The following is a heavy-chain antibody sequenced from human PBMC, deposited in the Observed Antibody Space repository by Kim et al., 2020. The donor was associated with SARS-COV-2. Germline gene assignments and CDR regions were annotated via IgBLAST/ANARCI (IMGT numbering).Heavy chain of an antibody. CDR3: ARESSIAARWGSVKSYGMDV. CDR2: INAGNGNT. V-gene: IGHV1-3*01. D-gene: IGHD6-6*01. CDR1: GYTFTSYA. J-gene: IGHJ6*02. Sequence: ASVKVSCKASGYTFTSYAMHWVRQAPGQRLEWMGWINAGNGNTKYSQKFQGRVTITRDTSASTAYMELSSLRSEDTAVYYCARESSIAARWGSVKSYGMDVWGQGTTVTVSS.